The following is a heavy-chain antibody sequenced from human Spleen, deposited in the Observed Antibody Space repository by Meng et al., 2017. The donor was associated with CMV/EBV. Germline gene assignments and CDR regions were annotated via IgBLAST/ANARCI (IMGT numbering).Heavy chain of an antibody. J-gene: IGHJ4*02. CDR1: NSICNW. D-gene: IGHD3-3*01. V-gene: IGHV4-4*02. Sequence: NSICNWSSCVRQPPGKGLEWIGEIYHSGSTNYNPSLKSRVTISVDKSKNQFSLKLSSVTAADTAVYYCARGASTIFGVVIRIFHFDYWGQGTLVTVSS. CDR3: ARGASTIFGVVIRIFHFDY. CDR2: IYHSGST.